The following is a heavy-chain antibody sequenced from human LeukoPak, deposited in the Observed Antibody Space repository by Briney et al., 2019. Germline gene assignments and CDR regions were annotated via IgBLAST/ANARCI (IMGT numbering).Heavy chain of an antibody. CDR2: MYYSGNS. V-gene: IGHV4-39*01. D-gene: IGHD3-22*01. CDR1: GGSISSSGYY. CDR3: ARHSNYYDSSGYVTPNSFYF. Sequence: SETLSLTCTVSGGSISSSGYYWGWIRQPPGKGLEWIGTMYYSGNSYYNPSLKSRVTISVGTSKNQFSLKLNSVTAADTAVYYCARHSNYYDSSGYVTPNSFYFWGQGTLVTVSS. J-gene: IGHJ4*02.